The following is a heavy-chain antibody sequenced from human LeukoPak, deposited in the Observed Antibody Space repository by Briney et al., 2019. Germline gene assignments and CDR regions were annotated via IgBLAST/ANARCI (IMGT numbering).Heavy chain of an antibody. CDR1: GASIRHYY. CDR2: LYHSGSP. D-gene: IGHD1-20*01. J-gene: IGHJ4*02. V-gene: IGHV4-59*01. CDR3: ATLTGTTYPYYFDF. Sequence: SETLSLTCTVSGASIRHYYWSWIRQPPGKGLEWIGNLYHSGSPNYNPSLKSRVTISIDTAKNQFSLRLRSVTAADTAVYYCATLTGTTYPYYFDFWGQATLVTVSS.